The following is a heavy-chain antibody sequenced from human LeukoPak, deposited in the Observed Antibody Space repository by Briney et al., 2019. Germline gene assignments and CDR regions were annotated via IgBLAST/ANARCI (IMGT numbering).Heavy chain of an antibody. CDR1: GFTFSSYS. CDR3: ARDFPGIMITFGGVSFDY. V-gene: IGHV3-21*01. J-gene: IGHJ4*02. CDR2: ISSSSSYI. Sequence: GRSLRLSCAASGFTFSSYSMNWVRQAPGKGLEWVSSISSSSSYIYYADSVKGRFTISRDNAKNSLYLQMNSLRAEDTAVYYCARDFPGIMITFGGVSFDYWGQGTLVTVSS. D-gene: IGHD3-16*01.